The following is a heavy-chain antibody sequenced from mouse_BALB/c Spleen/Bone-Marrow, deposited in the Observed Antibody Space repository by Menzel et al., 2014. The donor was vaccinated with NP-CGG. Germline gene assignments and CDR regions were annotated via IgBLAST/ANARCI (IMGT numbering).Heavy chain of an antibody. CDR2: FNPYNDGS. CDR1: GYTFTSSV. V-gene: IGHV1-14*01. Sequence: EVQVVESGPELVKPGASVKMSCKASGYTFTSSVMHWVKQKPGQGLEWIGYFNPYNDGSKYNEKFKGKATLTVDTSSTTAYVDLSSLTAEDSAVYYCARHHRYAYYFDYWGQGTTLTVSS. J-gene: IGHJ2*01. CDR3: ARHHRYAYYFDY. D-gene: IGHD2-14*01.